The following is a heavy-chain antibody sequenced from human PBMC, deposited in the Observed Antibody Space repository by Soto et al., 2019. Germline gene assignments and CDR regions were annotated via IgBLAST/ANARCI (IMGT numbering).Heavy chain of an antibody. V-gene: IGHV1-69*01. D-gene: IGHD6-13*01. CDR1: GGTFSSYF. CDR3: ARETASAAAAYYDYGLDV. CDR2: IIPVFGTG. J-gene: IGHJ6*02. Sequence: QVQLVQSGAEVKKAGSSVKVSCKVSGGTFSSYFINWVRQAPGQGLEWVGGIIPVFGTGSYAEKFQGRVTITADESTSTAYMELSRLRSDDTAVYYCARETASAAAAYYDYGLDVWGQGNTVTVPS.